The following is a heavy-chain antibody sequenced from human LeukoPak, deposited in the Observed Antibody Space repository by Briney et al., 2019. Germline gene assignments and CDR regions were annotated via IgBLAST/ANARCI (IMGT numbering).Heavy chain of an antibody. Sequence: GGSLRLSCTSSGFAFDDYGMGWVRQAPGKGLEWVSGINWNGDSTNYADSVKGRFTISRDRAKTSLFLQMNSLRVDDTALYYCVRGEVTYSLDYWGQGTLVIVSA. J-gene: IGHJ4*02. D-gene: IGHD2-15*01. CDR1: GFAFDDYG. CDR3: VRGEVTYSLDY. V-gene: IGHV3-20*04. CDR2: INWNGDST.